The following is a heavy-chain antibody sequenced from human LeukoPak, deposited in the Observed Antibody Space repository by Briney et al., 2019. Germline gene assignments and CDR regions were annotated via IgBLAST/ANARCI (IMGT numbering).Heavy chain of an antibody. CDR3: ARDEGVSFDY. CDR2: IYSSGRT. J-gene: IGHJ4*02. Sequence: PSETLSLTCTVSAGSISDYYWSWIRQPPGKGLEWIGYIYSSGRTNYNPSLKSRLTISVDTSKNQFSLNLSSVTAADTAVYYCARDEGVSFDYWGQGTLVTVSS. V-gene: IGHV4-4*08. CDR1: AGSISDYY.